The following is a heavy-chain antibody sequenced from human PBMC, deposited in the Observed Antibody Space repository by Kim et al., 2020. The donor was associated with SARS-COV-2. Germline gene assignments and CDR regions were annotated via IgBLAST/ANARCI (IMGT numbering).Heavy chain of an antibody. D-gene: IGHD6-6*01. J-gene: IGHJ4*02. Sequence: SYAQKFQGRVTMTRDTSTSTVYMGLSSLRSEDTAVYYCARESSSSGCGDYWGQGTLVTVSS. CDR3: ARESSSSGCGDY. V-gene: IGHV1-46*01.